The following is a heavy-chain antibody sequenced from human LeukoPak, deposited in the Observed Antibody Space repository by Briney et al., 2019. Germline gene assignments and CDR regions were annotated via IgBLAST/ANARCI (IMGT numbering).Heavy chain of an antibody. CDR1: GSTLSDHN. Sequence: GGSLRLSCVASGSTLSDHNMDWVRQATGKGLEWVGRSRKRGNKYVTENAASVKGRFTISRDDSNNSLYLQMNSLRTEDTAVYYCAREGYNYGSDAFDIWGQGTMVTVSS. CDR3: AREGYNYGSDAFDI. V-gene: IGHV3-72*01. D-gene: IGHD5-18*01. CDR2: SRKRGNKYVT. J-gene: IGHJ3*02.